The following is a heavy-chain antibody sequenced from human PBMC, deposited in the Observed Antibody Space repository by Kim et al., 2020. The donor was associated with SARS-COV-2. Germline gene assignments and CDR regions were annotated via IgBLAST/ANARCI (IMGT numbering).Heavy chain of an antibody. V-gene: IGHV1-3*01. D-gene: IGHD3-22*01. CDR2: INAGNGNT. Sequence: ASVKVSCKASGYTFTSYAMHWVRQAPGQRLEWMGWINAGNGNTKYSQKFQGRVTITRDTSASTAYMELSSLRSEDTAVYYCARDDYDSSGYYQEAAFDIWGQGTMVTVSS. CDR1: GYTFTSYA. CDR3: ARDDYDSSGYYQEAAFDI. J-gene: IGHJ3*02.